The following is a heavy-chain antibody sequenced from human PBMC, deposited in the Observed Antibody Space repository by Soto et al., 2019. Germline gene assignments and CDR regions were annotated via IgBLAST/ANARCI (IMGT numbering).Heavy chain of an antibody. Sequence: PSETLSLTCAVYGGSFSGYYWSWIRQPPGKGLEWIGEINHSGSTNYNPSLKSRVTISVDTSKNQFSLKLSSVTAADTAVYYCARILRGYYYYYYMDVWGKGTTVTVSS. V-gene: IGHV4-34*01. CDR2: INHSGST. CDR3: ARILRGYYYYYYMDV. CDR1: GGSFSGYY. J-gene: IGHJ6*03. D-gene: IGHD2-8*01.